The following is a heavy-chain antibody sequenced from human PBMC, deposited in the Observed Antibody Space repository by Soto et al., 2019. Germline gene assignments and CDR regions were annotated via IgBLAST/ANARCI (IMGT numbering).Heavy chain of an antibody. CDR3: ARSGGGTMIVVVIMDYYYGMDV. V-gene: IGHV1-46*01. CDR2: INPSGGST. J-gene: IGHJ6*02. CDR1: GYTFTSYY. D-gene: IGHD3-22*01. Sequence: ASVKVSCKASGYTFTSYYMHWVRQAPGQGLEWMGIINPSGGSTSYAQKFQGRVTMTRDTSTSTVDMELSSLRSEDTAVYYCARSGGGTMIVVVIMDYYYGMDVWGQGATVTVSS.